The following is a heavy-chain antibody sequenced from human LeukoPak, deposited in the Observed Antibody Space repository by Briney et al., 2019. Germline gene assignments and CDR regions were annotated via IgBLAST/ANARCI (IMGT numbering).Heavy chain of an antibody. Sequence: GGSLQLCCAASGFSFSGSAMHWVRQASGKGLEWVGRIRSKANSYATAYAASVKGRFTISRDDSKNTAYLQMNSLKTEDTAVYYCTWSAGTTGTTPVDYWGQGTLVTVSS. D-gene: IGHD1-1*01. V-gene: IGHV3-73*01. CDR1: GFSFSGSA. CDR2: IRSKANSYAT. J-gene: IGHJ4*02. CDR3: TWSAGTTGTTPVDY.